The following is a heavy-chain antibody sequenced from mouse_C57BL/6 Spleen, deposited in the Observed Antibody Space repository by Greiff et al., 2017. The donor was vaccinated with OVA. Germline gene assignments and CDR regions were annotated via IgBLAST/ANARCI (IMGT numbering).Heavy chain of an antibody. J-gene: IGHJ2*01. V-gene: IGHV1-80*01. CDR3: ARGTPTYYFDY. D-gene: IGHD1-1*01. CDR1: GYAFSSYW. CDR2: IYPGDGDT. Sequence: VKLQESGAELVKPGASVKISCKASGYAFSSYWMNWVKQRPGKGLEWIGQIYPGDGDTNYNGKFKGKATLTADKSSSTAYMQLSSLTSEDSAVYFCARGTPTYYFDYWGQGTTLTVSS.